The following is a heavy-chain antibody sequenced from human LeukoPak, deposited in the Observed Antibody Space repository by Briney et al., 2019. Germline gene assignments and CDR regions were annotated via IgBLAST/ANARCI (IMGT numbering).Heavy chain of an antibody. Sequence: ASVKVSCKASGYTFTSYGINWVRQAPGQGLEWMGWISAYNGNTNYAQRFQGRVTMTTDTSISTAYMELSSLRSEDTAVYYCARDLSESSSFGSWGQGSLVTVSS. CDR2: ISAYNGNT. V-gene: IGHV1-18*04. CDR1: GYTFTSYG. J-gene: IGHJ4*02. CDR3: ARDLSESSSFGS. D-gene: IGHD6-6*01.